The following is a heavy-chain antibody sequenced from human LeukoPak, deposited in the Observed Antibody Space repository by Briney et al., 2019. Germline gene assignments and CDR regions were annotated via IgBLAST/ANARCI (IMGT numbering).Heavy chain of an antibody. J-gene: IGHJ4*02. V-gene: IGHV4-59*01. CDR1: GGSISSYY. Sequence: SETLPLTCTVSGGSISSYYWSWIRQPPRKGLWWIGYIYYSGSTNYNPSLKSRVTISVDTSKNQFSLKLSSVTAADTAVYYCARWSGYDYFAYWGQGTLVTVSP. D-gene: IGHD5-12*01. CDR2: IYYSGST. CDR3: ARWSGYDYFAY.